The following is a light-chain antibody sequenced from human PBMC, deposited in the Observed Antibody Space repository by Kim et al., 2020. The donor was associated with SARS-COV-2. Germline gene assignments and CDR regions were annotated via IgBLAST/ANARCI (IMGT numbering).Light chain of an antibody. Sequence: SYELTQPPSVSVSPGQTASITCSGDKLGDKYACWYQQKPGQSPVLVIYQDTKRPPGIPERFSGSNSGNTATLTISGTQAMDEADYYCQAWDSRTYVVFGGGTQLTVL. CDR3: QAWDSRTYVV. J-gene: IGLJ2*01. CDR1: KLGDKY. CDR2: QDT. V-gene: IGLV3-1*01.